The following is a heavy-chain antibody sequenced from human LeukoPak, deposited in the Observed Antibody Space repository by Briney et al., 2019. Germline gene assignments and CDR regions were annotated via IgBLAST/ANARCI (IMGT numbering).Heavy chain of an antibody. CDR2: ISGSGANT. CDR1: GFSFGSFT. CDR3: ARAGRISWYDS. V-gene: IGHV3-23*01. Sequence: GGSLRLSCAASGFSFGSFTMSWVRQAPGKGLEWVSDISGSGANTSYADSVKGRPTISRDKSKNTLYLQMNRLRAEDTAIYYCARAGRISWYDSWGQGTLVTVSS. J-gene: IGHJ5*01. D-gene: IGHD3-10*01.